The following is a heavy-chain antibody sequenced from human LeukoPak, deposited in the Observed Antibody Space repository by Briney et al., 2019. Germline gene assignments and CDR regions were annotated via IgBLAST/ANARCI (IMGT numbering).Heavy chain of an antibody. CDR1: GITLSNYG. Sequence: PGGSLRLSCAVCGITLSNYGMSWVRQAPGKGLEWVSAISGSGGSTYYADSVKGRFTISRDNSKNTLYLQMNSLRAEDTVVYYCAKYPRWELLHYFDYWGQGTLVTVSS. CDR2: ISGSGGST. D-gene: IGHD1-26*01. V-gene: IGHV3-23*01. J-gene: IGHJ4*02. CDR3: AKYPRWELLHYFDY.